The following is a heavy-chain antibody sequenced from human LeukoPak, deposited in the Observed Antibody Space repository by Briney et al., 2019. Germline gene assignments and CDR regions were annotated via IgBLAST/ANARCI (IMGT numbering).Heavy chain of an antibody. V-gene: IGHV1-18*01. CDR1: GYIFTSYG. J-gene: IGHJ4*02. D-gene: IGHD1-26*01. CDR2: ISAYNGYT. Sequence: ASVEVSCTASGYIFTSYGISWVRQAPGQGLEWMGWISAYNGYTKYAQKLQDRVTVTTDSSTSTAYMELGSLRSDDTAVYYCARSPGVGATRGDYWGQGTLVTVSS. CDR3: ARSPGVGATRGDY.